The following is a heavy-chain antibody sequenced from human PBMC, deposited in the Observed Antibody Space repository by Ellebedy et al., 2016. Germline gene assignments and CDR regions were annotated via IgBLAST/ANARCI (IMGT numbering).Heavy chain of an antibody. J-gene: IGHJ6*03. V-gene: IGHV1-69*10. CDR2: IIPILGIA. CDR1: GGTLSNYA. Sequence: SVKVSXXASGGTLSNYAISWVRQAPGQRLEWMGGIIPILGIANYAQKFRSRVTITADESTSTAYMELSSLKSEDTAVYFCARGMDYYYYMDVWGKGTTVTVSS. CDR3: ARGMDYYYYMDV. D-gene: IGHD5-24*01.